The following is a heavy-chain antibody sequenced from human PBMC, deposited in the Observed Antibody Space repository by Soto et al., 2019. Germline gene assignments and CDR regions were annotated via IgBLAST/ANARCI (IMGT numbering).Heavy chain of an antibody. CDR1: GFIFSNYV. CDR2: ISDSGGTS. J-gene: IGHJ4*02. CDR3: AKRPRALLTFDY. D-gene: IGHD1-26*01. V-gene: IGHV3-23*04. Sequence: EVQLVDSGGGLVQPGGYLRLSCAASGFIFSNYVMSWVRQAPGKGLEWVSSISDSGGTSYYADCVKGRFTISRDNSKNTLYLQMNSLRAEDTAIYYCAKRPRALLTFDYWGQGTLVTVSS.